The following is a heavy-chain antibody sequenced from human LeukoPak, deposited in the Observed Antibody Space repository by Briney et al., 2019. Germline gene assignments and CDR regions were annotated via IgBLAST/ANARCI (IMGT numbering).Heavy chain of an antibody. D-gene: IGHD6-13*01. Sequence: GGSLRLSCADSGFTFSNYAMSWVRQAPGKGLEWVSAISGSGATTFYADSVKGRFTISRDNSKNTLYLQMYTLRADDTAVYYCARSRSSSWTGGGYLDYWGQGTLVTVSS. J-gene: IGHJ4*02. CDR1: GFTFSNYA. CDR3: ARSRSSSWTGGGYLDY. V-gene: IGHV3-23*01. CDR2: ISGSGATT.